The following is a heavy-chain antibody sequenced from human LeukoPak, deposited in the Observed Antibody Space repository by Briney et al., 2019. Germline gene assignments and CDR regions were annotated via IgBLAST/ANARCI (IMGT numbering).Heavy chain of an antibody. V-gene: IGHV3-15*01. Sequence: GGSLRLSCAASGFTFSNAWMSWVRQAPGKGLEWVGRIKSKTDGGTTDYAAPVKGRFTISRDDSKNTLYLQMNSLRAEDTAVYYCASLEGRGRLAYDYVWGSYRHPPPFDYWGQGTLVTVSS. D-gene: IGHD3-16*02. CDR2: IKSKTDGGTT. CDR1: GFTFSNAW. CDR3: ASLEGRGRLAYDYVWGSYRHPPPFDY. J-gene: IGHJ4*02.